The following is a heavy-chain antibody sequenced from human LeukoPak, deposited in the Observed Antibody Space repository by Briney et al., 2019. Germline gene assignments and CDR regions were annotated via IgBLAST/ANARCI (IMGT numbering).Heavy chain of an antibody. D-gene: IGHD2-8*01. V-gene: IGHV4-38-2*02. J-gene: IGHJ5*02. CDR1: GYSISSGYY. CDR2: IYYSGST. Sequence: PSETLSLTCSVSGYSISSGYYWGWIRQPPGKGLEWIGSIYYSGSTYYNPSLKSRVTISVDTSKNQFSLKLSSVTAADTAVYYCARATDCTNGVCNRWFDPWGQGTLVTVSS. CDR3: ARATDCTNGVCNRWFDP.